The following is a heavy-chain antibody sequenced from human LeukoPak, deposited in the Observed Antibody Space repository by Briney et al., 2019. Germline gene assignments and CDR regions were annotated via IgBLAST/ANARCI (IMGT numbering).Heavy chain of an antibody. CDR3: ARPGYCSGDTCYVAFDI. V-gene: IGHV3-7*01. D-gene: IGHD2-15*01. J-gene: IGHJ3*02. Sequence: PGGSLRLSCAASGFTFSNAWMSWVRQAPGKGLEWVANIKQDGSEKYYVDSVKGRFTISRDNAKNSLYLQMNSLRAEDTAVYYCARPGYCSGDTCYVAFDIWGQGTMVTVSS. CDR2: IKQDGSEK. CDR1: GFTFSNAW.